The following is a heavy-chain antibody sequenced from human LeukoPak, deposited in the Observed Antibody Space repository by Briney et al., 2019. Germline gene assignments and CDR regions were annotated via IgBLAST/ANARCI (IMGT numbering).Heavy chain of an antibody. J-gene: IGHJ5*02. CDR3: ARDSGTTGEVKFDP. D-gene: IGHD3-10*01. V-gene: IGHV4-38-2*02. CDR1: GYSISSAYY. CDR2: IHYSGST. Sequence: RPSETLSLTCSVSGYSISSAYYWGWIRQPPGKGLEWIATIHYSGSTYYNPSLKSRVTISLDTSKNQFSLKLNSVAAADTAVYYCARDSGTTGEVKFDPWGQGTLVTVSS.